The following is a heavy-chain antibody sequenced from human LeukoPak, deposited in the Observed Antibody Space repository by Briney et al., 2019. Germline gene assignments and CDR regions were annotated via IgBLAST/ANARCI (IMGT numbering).Heavy chain of an antibody. D-gene: IGHD6-13*01. CDR3: ARVASSSWYSLFDP. J-gene: IGHJ5*02. CDR2: IKQDGSEK. V-gene: IGHV3-7*01. Sequence: GGSLRLSCAASGFTFSSYWMSWVRQPPGKGLVGVANIKQDGSEKYYVDSVKGRFTISRDNAKNSRYLQMNSLRAEDRAVYYCARVASSSWYSLFDPWGQGTLVTVSS. CDR1: GFTFSSYW.